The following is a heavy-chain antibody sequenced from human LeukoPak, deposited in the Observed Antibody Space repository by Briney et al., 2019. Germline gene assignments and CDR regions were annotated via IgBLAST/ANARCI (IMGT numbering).Heavy chain of an antibody. D-gene: IGHD3-16*01. CDR1: GFTFSSYD. J-gene: IGHJ3*02. CDR2: ISRGVGST. CDR3: AKTRGGSLHDGFDI. Sequence: GGSLRLSCAASGFTFSSYDLSWVRQAPGKGLECVSAISRGVGSTYYADSAKGRFTISRDNSKNTLYLQMNSLRVEDTAIYYCAKTRGGSLHDGFDIWGQGTMVAVSS. V-gene: IGHV3-23*01.